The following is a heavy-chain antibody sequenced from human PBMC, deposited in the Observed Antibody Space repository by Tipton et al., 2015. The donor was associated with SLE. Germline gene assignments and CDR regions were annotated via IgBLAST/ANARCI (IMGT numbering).Heavy chain of an antibody. V-gene: IGHV4-34*01. J-gene: IGHJ5*02. CDR2: INHSGST. CDR1: GGSISSYY. CDR3: AREWRITSPRFDP. Sequence: GLVKPSETLSLTCTVSGGSISSYYWSWIRQPPGKGLEWIGEINHSGSTNYNPSLKSRVTISVDTSKNQFSLKLSSVTAADTAVYYCAREWRITSPRFDPWGQGTLVTVSS. D-gene: IGHD3-10*01.